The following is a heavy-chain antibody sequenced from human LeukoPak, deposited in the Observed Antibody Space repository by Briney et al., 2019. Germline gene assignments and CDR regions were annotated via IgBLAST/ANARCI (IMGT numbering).Heavy chain of an antibody. CDR3: ASCEDSSGHYSYYYYMDV. D-gene: IGHD3-22*01. Sequence: SVKVSCKASGGTFSSYAISWVRQAPGQGLEWMGGIIPIFGTANYAQKFQGRVTITTDESTSTAYMELSSLRSEDTAVYYCASCEDSSGHYSYYYYMDVWGKGTTVTVSS. CDR1: GGTFSSYA. V-gene: IGHV1-69*05. J-gene: IGHJ6*03. CDR2: IIPIFGTA.